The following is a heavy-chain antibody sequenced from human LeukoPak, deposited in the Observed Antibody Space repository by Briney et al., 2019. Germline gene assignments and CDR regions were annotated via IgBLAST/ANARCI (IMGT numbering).Heavy chain of an antibody. Sequence: PGGSLRLSCAASGFTFSSYSMNWVRQAPGKGLEWVSSISSSSSYIYYADSVKGRFTISRDNAKNSLYLQMNSLRAEDTDVYYCARDRPPDYYDSSGYYSFDYWGQGTLVTVSS. CDR3: ARDRPPDYYDSSGYYSFDY. J-gene: IGHJ4*02. D-gene: IGHD3-22*01. CDR1: GFTFSSYS. V-gene: IGHV3-21*01. CDR2: ISSSSSYI.